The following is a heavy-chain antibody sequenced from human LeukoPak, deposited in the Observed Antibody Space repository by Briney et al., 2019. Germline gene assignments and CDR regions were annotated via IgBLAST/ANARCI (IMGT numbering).Heavy chain of an antibody. CDR1: GFTFSSYA. CDR3: AKDPADYDVHYFDY. V-gene: IGHV3-23*01. CDR2: ISGSGGST. J-gene: IGHJ4*02. D-gene: IGHD3-22*01. Sequence: GGSLRLFCAASGFTFSSYAMSWVRQAPGKGLEWVSAISGSGGSTYYADSVKGRFTISRDNSKNTLYLQMNSLRAEDTAVYYCAKDPADYDVHYFDYWGQGTLVTVSS.